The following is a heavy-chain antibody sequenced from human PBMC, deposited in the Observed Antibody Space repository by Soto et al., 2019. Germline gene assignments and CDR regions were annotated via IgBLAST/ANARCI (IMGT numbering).Heavy chain of an antibody. CDR2: IYWDDDK. Sequence: QITVKESGPKLVKPSQTLTLTCAFSGFSLSTSGVGVGWVRQPPGKAPEWLALIYWDDDKRYRPSLKSRLSITKDTSKDQVVFTMTNMDPVDTATYSCVHQDWNNNNFCFDLWGRGDLVTVPS. V-gene: IGHV2-5*02. CDR1: GFSLSTSGVG. D-gene: IGHD1-1*01. CDR3: VHQDWNNNNFCFDL. J-gene: IGHJ2*01.